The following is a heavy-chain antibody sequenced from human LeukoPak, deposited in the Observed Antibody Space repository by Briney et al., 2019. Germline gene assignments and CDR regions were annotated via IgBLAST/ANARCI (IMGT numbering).Heavy chain of an antibody. CDR1: GFTFSNYA. CDR2: ISGSGGST. D-gene: IGHD1-26*01. J-gene: IGHJ4*02. V-gene: IGHV3-23*01. CDR3: ANEYYTGSCQQCRGGLDY. Sequence: GGSLSLSCAASGFTFSNYAMAWVRQAPGKGLEWVSSISGSGGSTYYADSVKGRFTISRDNSKNTLFLQMNSLRVDDTAVYYCANEYYTGSCQQCRGGLDYWGQGTLVTVSS.